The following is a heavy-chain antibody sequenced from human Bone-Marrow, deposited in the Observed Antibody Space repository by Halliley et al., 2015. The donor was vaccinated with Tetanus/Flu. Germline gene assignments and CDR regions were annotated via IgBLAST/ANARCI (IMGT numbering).Heavy chain of an antibody. Sequence: SLRLSCAASGFTFSNNGMHWVRQAPGKGLEWVAVISYDASRKYYADSVKGRFTISRDNSKNTLYLQMDSLRPEDTAVYYCVNKTQLGVADYWGQGALVTVSS. J-gene: IGHJ4*02. CDR1: GFTFSNNG. CDR3: VNKTQLGVADY. V-gene: IGHV3-30*18. D-gene: IGHD7-27*01. CDR2: ISYDASRK.